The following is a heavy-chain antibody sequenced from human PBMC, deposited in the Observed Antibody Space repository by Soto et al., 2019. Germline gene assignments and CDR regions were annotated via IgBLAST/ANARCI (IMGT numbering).Heavy chain of an antibody. CDR1: GFTFSSYM. V-gene: IGHV3-21*01. CDR3: VRDSLMRTS. D-gene: IGHD2-8*01. Sequence: EVQLVESGGGLVKPGESLRLSCAGSGFTFSSYMMNWVRQAPGKGLEWVASISTGSTYIYYADALKGRFTISRDDAKNSVYLQMNSLSDEDTAVYYCVRDSLMRTSWGQGARVTVPS. J-gene: IGHJ5*02. CDR2: ISTGSTYI.